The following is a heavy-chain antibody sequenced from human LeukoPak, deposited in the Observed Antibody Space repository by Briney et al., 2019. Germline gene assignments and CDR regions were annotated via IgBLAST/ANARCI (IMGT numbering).Heavy chain of an antibody. CDR3: AREDRVVVVPAATWGYYYYMDV. Sequence: SETLSPTCTVSGGSISSGSYYWSWLRQPAGKGLEWIGRIYTSGSTNYNPSLKSRVTISVDTSKNQFSLKLSSVTAADTAVYYCAREDRVVVVPAATWGYYYYMDVWGKGTTVTVSS. D-gene: IGHD2-2*01. J-gene: IGHJ6*03. CDR1: GGSISSGSYY. CDR2: IYTSGST. V-gene: IGHV4-61*02.